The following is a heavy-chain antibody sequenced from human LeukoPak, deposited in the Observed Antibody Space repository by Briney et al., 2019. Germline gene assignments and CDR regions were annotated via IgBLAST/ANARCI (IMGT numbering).Heavy chain of an antibody. CDR1: GGSMSSGGYY. V-gene: IGHV4-31*03. CDR3: PRDVLDYQPRDWGAFDI. Sequence: KPSETLSLTCTVSGGSMSSGGYYWSGIRQHPGKGLEWIGYIYYSGSTYYNPSLKSRVTVSVDTSKNQFSLKPSSVTAADTAVYYCPRDVLDYQPRDWGAFDIWGHGTMVTVSS. D-gene: IGHD2-2*01. J-gene: IGHJ3*02. CDR2: IYYSGST.